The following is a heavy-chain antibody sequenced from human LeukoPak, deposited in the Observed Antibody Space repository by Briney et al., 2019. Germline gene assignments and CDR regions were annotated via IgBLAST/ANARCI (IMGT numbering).Heavy chain of an antibody. CDR2: ISYDGSNK. D-gene: IGHD6-13*01. Sequence: PGGSLRLSCAASGFTFSSYAMHWVRQAPGKGLEWVAVISYDGSNKYYADSVKGRFTISRDNSKNTLYLQMNSLRAEDTAVYYCASWTDSSSWCWPYYYGMDVWGQGTTVTVSS. J-gene: IGHJ6*02. CDR3: ASWTDSSSWCWPYYYGMDV. CDR1: GFTFSSYA. V-gene: IGHV3-30-3*01.